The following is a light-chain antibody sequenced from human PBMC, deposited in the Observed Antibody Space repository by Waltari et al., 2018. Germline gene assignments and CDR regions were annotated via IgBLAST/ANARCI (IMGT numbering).Light chain of an antibody. Sequence: QSALTQPRSVSGSPGQSVTISCTKTNSDIDPFNYVSWYQQHPGKAPKLVIYDVRVRPSGVPERFSGSRSGNTASLIISGLQPEDEADYYCSSFPGGSLVFGGGTELTVL. J-gene: IGLJ2*01. CDR2: DVR. CDR1: NSDIDPFNY. V-gene: IGLV2-11*01. CDR3: SSFPGGSLV.